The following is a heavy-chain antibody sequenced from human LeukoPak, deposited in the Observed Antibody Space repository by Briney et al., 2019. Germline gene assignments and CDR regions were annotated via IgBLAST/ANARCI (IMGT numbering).Heavy chain of an antibody. V-gene: IGHV3-74*01. J-gene: IGHJ4*02. D-gene: IGHD2-2*02. Sequence: GGSLRLSCEASGFTFSSHWMHWVRQVPGKGLVWAARIRGDENEIDYADSVKGRFTICRDNAKNSLYLQMNSLRAEDTAVYYCARGRGCSSTSCYTPPGYWGQGTLVTVSS. CDR2: IRGDENEI. CDR3: ARGRGCSSTSCYTPPGY. CDR1: GFTFSSHW.